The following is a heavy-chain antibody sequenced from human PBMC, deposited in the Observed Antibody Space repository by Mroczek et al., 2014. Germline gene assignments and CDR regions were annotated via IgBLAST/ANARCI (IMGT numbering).Heavy chain of an antibody. Sequence: QVQLQESGPGLVKPSQTLSLTCTVSGGSISSGDYYWSWIRQPPGKGLEWIGYIYYSGSTYYNPSLKSRVTISVDTSKNQFSLKLSSVTAADTAVYYCAREAIVVVPAAIPKREDWFDPVGPREPWS. V-gene: IGHV4-30-4*01. CDR2: IYYSGST. CDR1: GGSISSGDYY. J-gene: IGHJ5*02. D-gene: IGHD2-2*02. CDR3: AREAIVVVPAAIPKREDWFDP.